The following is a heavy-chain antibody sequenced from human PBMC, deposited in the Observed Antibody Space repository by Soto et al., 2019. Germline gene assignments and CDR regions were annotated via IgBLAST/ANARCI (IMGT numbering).Heavy chain of an antibody. CDR2: ISDDGTNK. CDR1: GFTFSTYA. J-gene: IGHJ5*02. CDR3: PREGHGDWFDP. Sequence: QVHLVESGGGVVQPGRSLRLSCAASGFTFSTYAMHWVRQAPGKGLEWVATISDDGTNKYYADSVKGRFTISRDNSKDTLYLQMNSLRVEDTAVYYCPREGHGDWFDPWGQGTLVTVSS. V-gene: IGHV3-30-3*01. D-gene: IGHD3-10*01.